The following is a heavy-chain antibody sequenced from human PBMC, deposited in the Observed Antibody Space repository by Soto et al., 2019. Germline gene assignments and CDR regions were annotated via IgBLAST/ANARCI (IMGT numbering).Heavy chain of an antibody. J-gene: IGHJ5*02. D-gene: IGHD6-6*01. Sequence: QVQLQQWGAGLLKPSETLSLTCAVYGGSFSGYYWSWIRQPPGKGLEWIGEINHSGSTNYNPSLKSRVTISVDTSKNQFSLKLSSVTAADTAVYYCARAPKYSGRNWFDPWGQGTLVTVSS. CDR3: ARAPKYSGRNWFDP. CDR2: INHSGST. CDR1: GGSFSGYY. V-gene: IGHV4-34*01.